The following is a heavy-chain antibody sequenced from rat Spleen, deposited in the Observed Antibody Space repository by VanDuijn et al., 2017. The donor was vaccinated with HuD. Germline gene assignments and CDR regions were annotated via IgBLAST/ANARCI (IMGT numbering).Heavy chain of an antibody. Sequence: EVQLMESGGGLVQPGRSLKLSCVASGFTFNNYWMTWIRQAPTKGLEWVATISYDGGRNFYRDSVKGRFTISRDNAKSSLYLQMDGLRSEDTATYYCTRAGYLRDWYFDFWGPGTMVTVSS. V-gene: IGHV5-31*01. J-gene: IGHJ1*01. CDR3: TRAGYLRDWYFDF. D-gene: IGHD2-2*01. CDR2: ISYDGGRN. CDR1: GFTFNNYW.